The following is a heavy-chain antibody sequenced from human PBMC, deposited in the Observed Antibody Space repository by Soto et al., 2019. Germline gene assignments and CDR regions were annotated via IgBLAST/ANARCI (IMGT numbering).Heavy chain of an antibody. Sequence: EASVQVSCKASGYTFTSYGISWVRQAPGQGLEWMGGIIPIFFTPSYAQNFQDRVTITADESTSTAYMELSSLRSEDTAVYYCARGYCSNGVCYHFDSWGQGTLVTVSS. J-gene: IGHJ4*02. D-gene: IGHD2-8*01. CDR3: ARGYCSNGVCYHFDS. V-gene: IGHV1-69*13. CDR2: IIPIFFTP. CDR1: GYTFTSYG.